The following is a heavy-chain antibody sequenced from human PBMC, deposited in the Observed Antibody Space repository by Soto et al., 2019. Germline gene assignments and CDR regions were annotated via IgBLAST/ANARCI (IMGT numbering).Heavy chain of an antibody. J-gene: IGHJ6*02. D-gene: IGHD6-19*01. CDR1: GFTFSSYA. V-gene: IGHV3-23*01. CDR3: AKDHSSGWVSWCHRGYYYYGMDV. Sequence: GGSLRLSCAASGFTFSSYAMSWVRQAPGKGLEWVSAISGSGGSTYYADSVKGRFTISRDNSKNTLYLQMNSLRAEDTDVYYGAKDHSSGWVSWCHRGYYYYGMDVWGQGTPVTVSS. CDR2: ISGSGGST.